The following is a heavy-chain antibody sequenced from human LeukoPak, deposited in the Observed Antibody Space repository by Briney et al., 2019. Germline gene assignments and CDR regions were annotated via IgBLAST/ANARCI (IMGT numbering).Heavy chain of an antibody. CDR1: GGSISSSSYY. J-gene: IGHJ4*02. Sequence: SETLSLTCTVSGGSISSSSYYWGWIRQPPGKGLEWIGSIYYSGSTYYNPSLKSRVTISVDTSKNQFSLKLSSVTAADTAVYYCARRRIMITFGGVIVPTTLDYWCQGTLVTVSS. D-gene: IGHD3-16*02. CDR3: ARRRIMITFGGVIVPTTLDY. V-gene: IGHV4-39*01. CDR2: IYYSGST.